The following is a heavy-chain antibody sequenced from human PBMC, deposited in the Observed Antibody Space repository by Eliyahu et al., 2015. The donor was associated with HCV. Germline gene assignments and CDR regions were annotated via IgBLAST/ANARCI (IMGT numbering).Heavy chain of an antibody. CDR2: IYSGGST. D-gene: IGHD1-26*01. J-gene: IGHJ4*02. CDR3: ARDPVQGSGY. V-gene: IGHV3-66*01. Sequence: EVQVVESGGGLVQPGGSLRLSCAASGFSVSNSYMNWVRQAPGKGLEWVSVIYSGGSTYYADSVKGRFTISRDNSKNTVYLQMDSLRAEDTAVYYCARDPVQGSGYWGQGTLVTVSS. CDR1: GFSVSNSY.